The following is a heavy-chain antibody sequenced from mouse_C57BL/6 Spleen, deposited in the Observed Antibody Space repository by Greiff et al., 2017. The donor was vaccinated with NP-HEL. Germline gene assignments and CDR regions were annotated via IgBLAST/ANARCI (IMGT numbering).Heavy chain of an antibody. CDR2: IDPSDSET. J-gene: IGHJ1*03. Sequence: QVQLKQPGAELVRPGSSVKLSCKASGYTFTSYWMHWVKQRPIQGLEWIGNIDPSDSETHYNQKFKDKATLTVDKSSSTAYMQLSSLTSEDSAVYYCARSSYPYWYFDVWGTGTTVTVSS. D-gene: IGHD6-5*01. V-gene: IGHV1-52*01. CDR3: ARSSYPYWYFDV. CDR1: GYTFTSYW.